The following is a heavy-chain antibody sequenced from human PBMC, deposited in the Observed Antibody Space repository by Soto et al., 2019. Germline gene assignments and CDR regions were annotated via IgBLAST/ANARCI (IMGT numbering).Heavy chain of an antibody. D-gene: IGHD1-26*01. CDR1: GFTFSSYA. Sequence: PGGSLRLSCAASGFTFSSYAMSWVRQAPGKGLEWVSAISGSGGSTYYADSVKGRFTISRDNSKNTLYLQMNSLRAEDTAVYYCAKDLGATTRAEYFQHWGQGTLVTVSS. J-gene: IGHJ1*01. CDR2: ISGSGGST. CDR3: AKDLGATTRAEYFQH. V-gene: IGHV3-23*01.